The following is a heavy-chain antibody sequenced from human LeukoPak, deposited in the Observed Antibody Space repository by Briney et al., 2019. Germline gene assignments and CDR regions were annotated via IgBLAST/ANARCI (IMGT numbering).Heavy chain of an antibody. V-gene: IGHV1-2*06. J-gene: IGHJ1*01. D-gene: IGHD3-22*01. Sequence: GASVKVSCKASGYTFTGYYMHWVRQAPGQGREWMGRINPNRGGTNYAQKFQGRVTMTRDTSISTAYMELSRLRSDDTAVYYCARVGRSYYYDSSGDQHWGQGTLVTVSS. CDR2: INPNRGGT. CDR1: GYTFTGYY. CDR3: ARVGRSYYYDSSGDQH.